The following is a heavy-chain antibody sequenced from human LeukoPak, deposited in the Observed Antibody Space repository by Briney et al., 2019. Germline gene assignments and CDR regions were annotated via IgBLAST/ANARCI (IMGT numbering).Heavy chain of an antibody. V-gene: IGHV3-30-3*01. Sequence: GGSLRLSCAASGFTFSNYAMLWVRHAPGKGLEWVAIISYDGSNKYYADSVKGRFTISRDNSKNTLYLQMNSVRSEDTAVYYCARGVGSRLEYWGEGTLVTVSS. J-gene: IGHJ4*02. D-gene: IGHD5-12*01. CDR1: GFTFSNYA. CDR3: ARGVGSRLEY. CDR2: ISYDGSNK.